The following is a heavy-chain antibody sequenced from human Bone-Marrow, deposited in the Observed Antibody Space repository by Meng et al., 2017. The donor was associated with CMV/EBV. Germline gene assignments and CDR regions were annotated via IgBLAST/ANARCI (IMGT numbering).Heavy chain of an antibody. CDR3: AKDLNYGGISGLDY. D-gene: IGHD2-21*01. J-gene: IGHJ4*02. V-gene: IGHV3-23*01. CDR2: LTSGGGA. CDR1: GVRFSGYT. Sequence: GESLKISCTASGVRFSGYTMTWVRQAPGGGLEWVSTLTSGGGAFYADSVKGRFTISRDNSKNTLYLQMNSLRAEDTALFYCAKDLNYGGISGLDYWGQGTPVTVSS.